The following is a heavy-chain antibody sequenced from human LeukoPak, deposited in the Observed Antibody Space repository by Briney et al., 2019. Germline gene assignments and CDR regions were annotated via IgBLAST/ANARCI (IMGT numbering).Heavy chain of an antibody. CDR1: GFTFSSYA. J-gene: IGHJ6*03. Sequence: PGGSLRLSCAASGFTFSSYAMSWVRQAPGKGLEWVSAISGSGGSTYYADSVKGRFTISRDNSKNTLYLQMNSPRVEDTAVYYCAKDGGNWYDSEGNYLMCSYMDVWGKGTTVTVSS. V-gene: IGHV3-23*01. CDR2: ISGSGGST. D-gene: IGHD3-16*01. CDR3: AKDGGNWYDSEGNYLMCSYMDV.